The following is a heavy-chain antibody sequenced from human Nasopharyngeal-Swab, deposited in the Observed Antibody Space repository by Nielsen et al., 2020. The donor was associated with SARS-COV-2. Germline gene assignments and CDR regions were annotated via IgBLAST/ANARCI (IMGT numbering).Heavy chain of an antibody. D-gene: IGHD3-9*01. V-gene: IGHV3-15*01. J-gene: IGHJ6*02. Sequence: GGSLRLSCAASGFTFSNAWMSWVRQAPGKGLEWVGRIKSKTDGGTTDYAAPVKGRFTISRDDSKNTLYLQMNSLKTEDTAVYYCARGGPPTYYDILTGYPYYYYGMDVWGQGTTVTVSS. CDR3: ARGGPPTYYDILTGYPYYYYGMDV. CDR2: IKSKTDGGTT. CDR1: GFTFSNAW.